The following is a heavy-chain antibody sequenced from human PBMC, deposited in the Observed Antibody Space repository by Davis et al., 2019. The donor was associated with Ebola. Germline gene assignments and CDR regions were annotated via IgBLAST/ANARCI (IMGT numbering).Heavy chain of an antibody. CDR1: GFTFSRYS. J-gene: IGHJ4*02. CDR3: AREPNYSSGYYFDS. V-gene: IGHV3-21*01. CDR2: ISSSSSYI. D-gene: IGHD6-19*01. Sequence: GESLKISCAASGFTFSRYSMNWVRQAPGKGLEWVSSISSSSSYIYYTGSVNGRFTISRDNAKNSLYLQMNSLRAEDTAIYYCAREPNYSSGYYFDSWGQGVLVTVSS.